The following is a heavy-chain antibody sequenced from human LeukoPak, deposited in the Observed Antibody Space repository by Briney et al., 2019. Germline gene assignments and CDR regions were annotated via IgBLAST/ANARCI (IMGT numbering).Heavy chain of an antibody. V-gene: IGHV3-30*05. J-gene: IGHJ5*01. CDR2: VSFGGDLT. CDR1: GFTFNRYG. Sequence: GGSLRLSCAASGFTFNRYGMHWLRQAPGKGPEWVAFVSFGGDLTFYADSVKGRFTVSRDNSENTVSLQMNSLRADDPAVYFFARARFDSWGQGTLATVSS. CDR3: ARARFDS.